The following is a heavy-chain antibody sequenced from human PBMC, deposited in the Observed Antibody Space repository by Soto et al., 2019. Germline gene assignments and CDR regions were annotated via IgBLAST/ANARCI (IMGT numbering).Heavy chain of an antibody. J-gene: IGHJ6*02. CDR2: FDPEDGET. CDR1: GYTLTELS. D-gene: IGHD3-10*01. V-gene: IGHV1-24*01. Sequence: AASVKVSCKVSGYTLTELSMHWVRQAPGKGLEWMGGFDPEDGETIYAQKFQGRVTMTEGTSTDTAYMELSSLRSEDTAVYYCATEVYRGVTNYYYYYGMDVWGQGTTVTVSS. CDR3: ATEVYRGVTNYYYYYGMDV.